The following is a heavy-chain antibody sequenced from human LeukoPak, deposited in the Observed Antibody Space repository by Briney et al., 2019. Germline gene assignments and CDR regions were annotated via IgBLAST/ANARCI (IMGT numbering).Heavy chain of an antibody. Sequence: ASVKVSCKASGYTFTGYYMHWVRQAPGQGLEWMGWISPYNGNTNYAQKLQGRVTMTTDTSTSTAYMELRSLRSDDTAVYYCARDNFGGVYGYVWGSYRPLDYWGQGTLVTVSS. CDR2: ISPYNGNT. J-gene: IGHJ4*02. CDR1: GYTFTGYY. CDR3: ARDNFGGVYGYVWGSYRPLDY. V-gene: IGHV1-18*04. D-gene: IGHD3-16*02.